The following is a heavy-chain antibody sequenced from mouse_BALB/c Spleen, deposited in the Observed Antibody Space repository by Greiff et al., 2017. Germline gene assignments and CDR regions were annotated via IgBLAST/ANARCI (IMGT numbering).Heavy chain of an antibody. J-gene: IGHJ4*01. D-gene: IGHD3-2*01. V-gene: IGHV1-77*01. Sequence: QVQLKQSGAELARPGASVKLSCKASGYTFTDYYINWVKQRTGQGLEWIGEIYPGSGNTYYNEKFKGKATLTADKSSSTAYMQLSSLTSEDSAVYFCARSYKTARACAMDYWGQGTSVTVSS. CDR1: GYTFTDYY. CDR3: ARSYKTARACAMDY. CDR2: IYPGSGNT.